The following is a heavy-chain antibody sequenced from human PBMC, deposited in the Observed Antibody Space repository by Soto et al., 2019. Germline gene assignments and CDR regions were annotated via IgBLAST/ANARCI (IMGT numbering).Heavy chain of an antibody. CDR3: AREAGSGYYHNWFDP. D-gene: IGHD3-22*01. CDR1: VCSISVFCYY. Sequence: PSETQSITCTVSVCSISVFCYYWSWIRHHPGNCLEWIGYIYYSGSTYYNPSLKSRVTISLDTSNNHFSLKLISVTAADTAVYYCAREAGSGYYHNWFDPWGQGTLVTVSS. J-gene: IGHJ5*02. V-gene: IGHV4-31*03. CDR2: IYYSGST.